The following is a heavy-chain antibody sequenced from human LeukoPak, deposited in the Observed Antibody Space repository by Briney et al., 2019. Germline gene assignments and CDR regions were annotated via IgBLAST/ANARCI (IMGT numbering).Heavy chain of an antibody. CDR3: ARDPYDILVRCYMDV. J-gene: IGHJ6*03. D-gene: IGHD3-9*01. CDR1: GFTFSSYS. Sequence: GGSLRLSCAASGFTFSSYSMNWVRQAPGKGLEWVSSISSSSYIYYADSVKGRFTISRDNAKNSLYLQMNSLRAEDTAVYYCARDPYDILVRCYMDVWGKGTTVTVSS. CDR2: ISSSSYI. V-gene: IGHV3-21*01.